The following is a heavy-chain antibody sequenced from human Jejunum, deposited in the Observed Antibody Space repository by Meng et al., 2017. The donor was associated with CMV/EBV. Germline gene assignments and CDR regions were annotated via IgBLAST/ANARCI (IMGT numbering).Heavy chain of an antibody. J-gene: IGHJ5*02. CDR1: EFTFSSYN. D-gene: IGHD3-10*01. Sequence: SEFTFSSYNMNWVRQAPGKGLEWVSSISGNSNYIFYRDSVEGRFTISRDNAKNSLFLQMNSLRAEDSAVYYCARDMVWGDPNSFDAWGQGTLVTVSS. CDR2: ISGNSNYI. CDR3: ARDMVWGDPNSFDA. V-gene: IGHV3-21*01.